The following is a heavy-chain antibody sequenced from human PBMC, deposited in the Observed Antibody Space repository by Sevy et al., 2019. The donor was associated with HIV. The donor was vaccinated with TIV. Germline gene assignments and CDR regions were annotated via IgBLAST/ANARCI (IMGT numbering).Heavy chain of an antibody. J-gene: IGHJ2*01. CDR3: ARAPPYYYDSSGYYYKYWYFDL. Sequence: GGSLRLSCAASGFTFSSYDMQWVRQATGKGLEWVSAIGTAGDTYYPGSVKGRFTISRENAKNSLYLQMNSLRAGDTAVYYCARAPPYYYDSSGYYYKYWYFDLWGRGTLVTVSS. CDR2: IGTAGDT. D-gene: IGHD3-22*01. V-gene: IGHV3-13*01. CDR1: GFTFSSYD.